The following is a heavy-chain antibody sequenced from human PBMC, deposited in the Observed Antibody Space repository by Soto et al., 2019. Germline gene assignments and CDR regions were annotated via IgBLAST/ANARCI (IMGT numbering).Heavy chain of an antibody. CDR3: ARDLGYSSSFYYYGMDV. Sequence: GGSLRLSCAASGFTFSSYSMNWFRQAPGKGLEWVSSISSSSSYVYYADSVKGRFTISRDNAKNSLYLQMNSLRAEDTAVYYCARDLGYSSSFYYYGMDVWGQGTTVTVSS. CDR1: GFTFSSYS. J-gene: IGHJ6*02. V-gene: IGHV3-21*01. D-gene: IGHD6-6*01. CDR2: ISSSSSYV.